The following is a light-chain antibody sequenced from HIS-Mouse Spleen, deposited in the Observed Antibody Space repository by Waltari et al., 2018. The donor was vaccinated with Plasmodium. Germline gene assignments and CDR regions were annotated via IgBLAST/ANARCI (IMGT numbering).Light chain of an antibody. CDR1: SGHSSYA. J-gene: IGLJ2*01. CDR3: QTWGTGMGV. Sequence: QLVLTQSPSASPSLGASVKLPCTLNSGHSSYAIAWHQQQPEKGPRYLMKLNSDGSHSKGDGIPDRFSGSSSGAERYLTISSLQSEDEADYYCQTWGTGMGVFGGGTKLTVL. V-gene: IGLV4-69*01. CDR2: LNSDGSH.